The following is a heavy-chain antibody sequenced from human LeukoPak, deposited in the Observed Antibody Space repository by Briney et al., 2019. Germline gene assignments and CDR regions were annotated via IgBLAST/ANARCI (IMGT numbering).Heavy chain of an antibody. CDR1: GFTFSIYA. V-gene: IGHV3-64*01. J-gene: IGHJ4*02. CDR3: VRDRGGSGWYYFDY. CDR2: ISYNGSQT. Sequence: GGSLRLSCAASGFTFSIYAMHCVRQGPGKGLEHVSGISYNGSQTYYGNSVKDRFTISRDNAKNTVYLQMASLRVDDMAVYYCVRDRGGSGWYYFDYWGQGILVTVSS. D-gene: IGHD6-19*01.